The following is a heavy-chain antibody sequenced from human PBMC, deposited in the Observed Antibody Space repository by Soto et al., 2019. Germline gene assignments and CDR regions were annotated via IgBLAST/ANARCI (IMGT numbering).Heavy chain of an antibody. J-gene: IGHJ4*02. CDR3: ARDKGRPPLDY. Sequence: ASVKVSCKASGDTFTSYYMHWVRQAPGQGLEWMGIINPSGDTSYAQKFQGRVTMTRDNAKNSLYLQMNSLRAEDTAVYYCARDKGRPPLDYWGQGTLVTVS. CDR1: GDTFTSYY. V-gene: IGHV1-46*01. D-gene: IGHD2-15*01. CDR2: INPSGDT.